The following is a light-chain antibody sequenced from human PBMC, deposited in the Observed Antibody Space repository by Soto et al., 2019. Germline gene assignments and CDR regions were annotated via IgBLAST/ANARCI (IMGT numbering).Light chain of an antibody. CDR2: KAS. CDR1: QSISSW. CDR3: QQYNSYSWT. J-gene: IGKJ1*01. V-gene: IGKV1-5*03. Sequence: DIQRTQSPSTLSSSVGDRVTLTCRASQSISSWLAWYQQTPGKAPKLLSYKASSLESGVPSRFRGSGSGTEFTLTISSLQPDDFETYYCQQYNSYSWTFGQGTKVDIK.